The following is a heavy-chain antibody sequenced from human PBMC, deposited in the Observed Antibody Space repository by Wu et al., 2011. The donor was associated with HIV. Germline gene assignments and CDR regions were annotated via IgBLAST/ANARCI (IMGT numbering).Heavy chain of an antibody. CDR2: IIPIFGTA. CDR3: ARDLGGDEDY. V-gene: IGHV1-69*06. CDR1: GNTFSSYA. Sequence: GNTFSSYAISWVRQAPGQGLEWMGRIIPIFGTANYAQKFQGRVTITADKSTSTAYMELSSLRSEDTAVYYCARDLGGDEDYWGQGTLVTVSA. J-gene: IGHJ4*02. D-gene: IGHD2-21*01.